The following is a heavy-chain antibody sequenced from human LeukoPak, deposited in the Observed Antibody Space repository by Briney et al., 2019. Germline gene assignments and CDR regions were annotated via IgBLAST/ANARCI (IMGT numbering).Heavy chain of an antibody. CDR2: ISHDASGK. J-gene: IGHJ6*04. Sequence: GGSLRLSCAASGFTFSTYPMSWVRQAPGKGLEWVSSISHDASGKYCADSVKGRFTISRDKTKNTVYLQMNSLRSDDTAVYHCARRDTSGWYSLDYWGKGTTVTVSS. CDR1: GFTFSTYP. D-gene: IGHD6-19*01. V-gene: IGHV3-23*01. CDR3: ARRDTSGWYSLDY.